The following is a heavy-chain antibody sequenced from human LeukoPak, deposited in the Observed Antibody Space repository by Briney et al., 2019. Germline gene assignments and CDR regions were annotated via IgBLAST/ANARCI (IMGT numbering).Heavy chain of an antibody. D-gene: IGHD6-19*01. CDR3: AKVRGTYSSGYFFDY. CDR2: ISWNSGYI. Sequence: PGRSLRLSCAASGFTFDNYAMHWVRQAPGKGLEWLSIISWNSGYIGYADSVKGRFTISRDNAKKSLDLQMNSPRAEDTAFYYCAKVRGTYSSGYFFDYWGQGTPVTVSS. CDR1: GFTFDNYA. V-gene: IGHV3-9*01. J-gene: IGHJ4*02.